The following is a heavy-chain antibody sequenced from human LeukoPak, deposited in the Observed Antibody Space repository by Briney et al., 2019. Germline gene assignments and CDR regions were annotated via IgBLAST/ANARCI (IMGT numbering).Heavy chain of an antibody. J-gene: IGHJ4*02. D-gene: IGHD6-13*01. CDR1: GFTFSSYA. Sequence: GVSLTLSYAASGFTFSSYAMTWLRQAPGTGLEGVSTISGSRGRTYYTDYANPRFSISSDNSKGTLSLHMNSLRADDTTLDCFSKDMQSSIWGQGTLGTVSS. V-gene: IGHV3-23*01. CDR3: SKDMQSSI. CDR2: ISGSRGRT.